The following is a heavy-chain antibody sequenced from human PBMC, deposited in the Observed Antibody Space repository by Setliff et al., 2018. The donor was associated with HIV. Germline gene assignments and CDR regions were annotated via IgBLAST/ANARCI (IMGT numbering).Heavy chain of an antibody. CDR2: IYYSGNT. CDR3: ARYYVWGSYRYIDY. CDR1: GGSITSGAYY. J-gene: IGHJ4*02. D-gene: IGHD3-16*02. Sequence: PSETLSLTCSVSGGSITSGAYYWSWIRQHPGKGLEWIGYIYYSGNTYYNPSLKSRVTISVDTSKSQFSLKLSSVTAADTAVYYCARYYVWGSYRYIDYWGQGTLVTVSS. V-gene: IGHV4-31*03.